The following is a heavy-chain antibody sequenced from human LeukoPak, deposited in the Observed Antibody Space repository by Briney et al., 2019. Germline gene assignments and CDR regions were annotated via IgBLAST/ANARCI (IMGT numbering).Heavy chain of an antibody. CDR1: GFTFSSYT. J-gene: IGHJ4*02. CDR2: ISYNGSNK. V-gene: IGHV3-30-3*01. D-gene: IGHD6-19*01. Sequence: GGSLRLSCAASGFTFSSYTMHWVRQAPGKGLEWVTFISYNGSNKYYADSVKGRFTISRDNSKNTLYLQMNSLKPEDTAVYYCARDKYSSGWLDYWGQGTLVTVSS. CDR3: ARDKYSSGWLDY.